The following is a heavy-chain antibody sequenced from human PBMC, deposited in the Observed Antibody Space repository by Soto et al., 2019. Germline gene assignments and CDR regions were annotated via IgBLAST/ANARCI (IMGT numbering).Heavy chain of an antibody. D-gene: IGHD4-17*01. CDR1: GYTLTELS. CDR3: ARVNDYGGNLLDYYYGMDV. CDR2: FDPEDGET. J-gene: IGHJ6*02. V-gene: IGHV1-24*01. Sequence: ASVKVSCKVSGYTLTELSMHWVRQAPGKGLEWMGGFDPEDGETIYAQKFQGRVTMTEDTSTNTAYMELSSLRSEDTAVYYCARVNDYGGNLLDYYYGMDVWGQGTTVTVSS.